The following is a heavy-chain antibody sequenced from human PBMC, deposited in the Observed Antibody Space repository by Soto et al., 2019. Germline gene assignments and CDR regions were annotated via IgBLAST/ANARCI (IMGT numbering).Heavy chain of an antibody. V-gene: IGHV1-3*01. CDR1: GYTFTSYG. J-gene: IGHJ6*02. Sequence: AAVKVSCKTSGYTFTSYGMHRVRQAPGQTLEWMGWINAGNGNTKYSRKFQGRVTITRDTSASTAYMELSSLRSEDTAVYYRAGVQVVPAAIDYYYGMDVWGQGTTVTVSS. CDR2: INAGNGNT. D-gene: IGHD2-2*01. CDR3: AGVQVVPAAIDYYYGMDV.